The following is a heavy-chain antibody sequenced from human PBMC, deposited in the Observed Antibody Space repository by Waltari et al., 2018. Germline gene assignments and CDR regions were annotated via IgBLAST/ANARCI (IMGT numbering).Heavy chain of an antibody. V-gene: IGHV5-10-1*03. CDR1: GFRFNNHL. Sequence: EVQLVQSGVEVKKPGESLRISWEGFGFRFNNHLISWGLQKPGQGLEWMGQIDPLDSYTNYNPSFQGHVTISVDKSIRTVYLQWSSVKPSDTATYYCARLVSTGVGYWGQGSLVTVSS. CDR3: ARLVSTGVGY. J-gene: IGHJ4*02. CDR2: IDPLDSYT. D-gene: IGHD3-9*01.